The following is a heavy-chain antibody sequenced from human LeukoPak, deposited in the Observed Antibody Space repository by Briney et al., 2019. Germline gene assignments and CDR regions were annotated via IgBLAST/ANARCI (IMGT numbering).Heavy chain of an antibody. Sequence: GGSLRLSCAASGFIFSNYALHWVRQAPGKGLEWVAVVLYDGETKYYADSVKGRFTVSRDNGKNSLYLQLNSLRAEDTAVYYCATDRGFASFDYWGQGTLVTVSS. CDR1: GFIFSNYA. D-gene: IGHD3-3*01. V-gene: IGHV3-30*04. J-gene: IGHJ4*02. CDR2: VLYDGETK. CDR3: ATDRGFASFDY.